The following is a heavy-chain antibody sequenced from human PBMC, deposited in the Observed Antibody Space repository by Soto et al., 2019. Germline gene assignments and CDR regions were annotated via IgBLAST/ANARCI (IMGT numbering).Heavy chain of an antibody. Sequence: SETLSLTCAVSGYSISSGYYWGLIRQPPGKGLEWIGSIHHSGNTYYNPSLKNRVTISVDTSKNQFYLSLSSVTAADTAVYYCARALAVATTLNWFDPWGQGTMVTVYS. CDR1: GYSISSGYY. J-gene: IGHJ5*02. D-gene: IGHD5-12*01. CDR2: IHHSGNT. V-gene: IGHV4-38-2*01. CDR3: ARALAVATTLNWFDP.